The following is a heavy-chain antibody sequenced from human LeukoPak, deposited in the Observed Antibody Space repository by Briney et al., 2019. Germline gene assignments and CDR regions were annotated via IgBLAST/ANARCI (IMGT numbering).Heavy chain of an antibody. CDR2: TSSSSSYI. D-gene: IGHD6-13*01. CDR3: ARDDAAGTRRVIG. Sequence: SGGSLRLSCAASGFTFSSYSMNWVRQAPGKGLEWVSSTSSSSSYIYYADSVKGRFTISRDNAKNSLYLQMNSLRAEDTAVYYCARDDAAGTRRVIGWGQGTLVTVSS. V-gene: IGHV3-21*01. CDR1: GFTFSSYS. J-gene: IGHJ4*02.